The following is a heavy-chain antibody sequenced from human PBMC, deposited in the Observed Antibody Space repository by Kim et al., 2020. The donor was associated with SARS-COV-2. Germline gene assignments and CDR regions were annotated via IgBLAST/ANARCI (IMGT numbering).Heavy chain of an antibody. Sequence: RFTISRSNAKNSLYLQMNSLRAEDTAVYYCARGPTLLRYFDWLLYLYFDYWGQGTLVTVSS. CDR3: ARGPTLLRYFDWLLYLYFDY. V-gene: IGHV3-11*04. D-gene: IGHD3-9*01. J-gene: IGHJ4*02.